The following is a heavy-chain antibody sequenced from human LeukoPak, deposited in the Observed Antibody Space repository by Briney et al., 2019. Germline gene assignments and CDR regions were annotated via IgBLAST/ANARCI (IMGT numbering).Heavy chain of an antibody. V-gene: IGHV3-30*02. Sequence: GGSLRLSCAASGFTFTNSGMHWVRQAPGRGLEWVAFIHFHGSDIFYADSVEGRFTISRHNSKNTLYLQMNSLRPEDTAVYYCAKDNPIEKVPGLGPGSWGQGTLVTVSS. CDR3: AKDNPIEKVPGLGPGS. CDR2: IHFHGSDI. D-gene: IGHD2-2*01. CDR1: GFTFTNSG. J-gene: IGHJ1*01.